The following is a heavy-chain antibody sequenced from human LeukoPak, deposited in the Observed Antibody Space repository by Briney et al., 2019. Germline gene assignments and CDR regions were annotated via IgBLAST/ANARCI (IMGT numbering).Heavy chain of an antibody. Sequence: GGALRVSCAASGFTSSSYAMSWVREAPGGGLGWVSAISGGGGSTYYADSVKGQFTISRDNSKNTLYLQMNNLRAEDTAVYYCAKDSASGYSYGFWDYWGQGTLVTVSS. V-gene: IGHV3-23*01. D-gene: IGHD5-18*01. CDR1: GFTSSSYA. CDR2: ISGGGGST. CDR3: AKDSASGYSYGFWDY. J-gene: IGHJ4*02.